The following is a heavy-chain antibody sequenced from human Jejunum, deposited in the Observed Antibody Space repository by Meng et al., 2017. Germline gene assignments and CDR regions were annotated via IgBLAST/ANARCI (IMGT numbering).Heavy chain of an antibody. CDR1: GYSFTSYW. V-gene: IGHV5-51*01. CDR2: IYPGDSDT. J-gene: IGHJ6*02. CDR3: ARCSSAWPINYYYAMDV. Sequence: GESLKISCKGSGYSFTSYWIGWVRQMPGKGLEWMGIIYPGDSDTRYSPSFQGQVTISADKSISTAYLQWSSLKASGTAMYYCARCSSAWPINYYYAMDVWGQGTTVTVSS. D-gene: IGHD6-19*01.